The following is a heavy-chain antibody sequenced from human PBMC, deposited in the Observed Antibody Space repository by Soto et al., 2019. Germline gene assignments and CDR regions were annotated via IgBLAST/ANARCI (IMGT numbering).Heavy chain of an antibody. Sequence: GGSLRLSCAASGLTFSSYGMYWVRQAPGKGLEWVALILYDGSKKYYADSVKGRFTISRDNSKNTLYLQMNSLRAEDTALYYCARDRGAGDYYYGMDVWGQGTTVTVSS. D-gene: IGHD1-1*01. V-gene: IGHV3-33*01. CDR3: ARDRGAGDYYYGMDV. CDR2: ILYDGSKK. CDR1: GLTFSSYG. J-gene: IGHJ6*02.